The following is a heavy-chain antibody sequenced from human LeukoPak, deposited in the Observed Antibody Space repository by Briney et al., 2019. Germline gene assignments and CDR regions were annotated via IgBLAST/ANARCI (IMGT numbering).Heavy chain of an antibody. V-gene: IGHV4-61*02. CDR3: ARDSRGAYYYDSSGYYTGYYFDY. Sequence: SETLSLTCTVSGGSISSDSYYWSWIRQPAGKGLEWIGRIYTSGSTNYNPSLKSRVTMSVDTSKNQFSLKLSSVTAADTAVYYCARDSRGAYYYDSSGYYTGYYFDYWGQGTLVTVSS. CDR1: GGSISSDSYY. D-gene: IGHD3-22*01. CDR2: IYTSGST. J-gene: IGHJ4*02.